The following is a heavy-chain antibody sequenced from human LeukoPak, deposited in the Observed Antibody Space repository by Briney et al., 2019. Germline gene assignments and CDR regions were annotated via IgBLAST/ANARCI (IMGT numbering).Heavy chain of an antibody. CDR3: ARDSPWLDV. J-gene: IGHJ6*02. CDR1: GGSITSYY. D-gene: IGHD5-12*01. V-gene: IGHV4-59*01. Sequence: SETLSLTCTVPGGSITSYYWTWIRQPPGKGLEWIGYVYYTGSTNYNPSLTSRVTISLDTSKNQFSLKLNSVTAADTALYYCARDSPWLDVWGQGTTVTVSS. CDR2: VYYTGST.